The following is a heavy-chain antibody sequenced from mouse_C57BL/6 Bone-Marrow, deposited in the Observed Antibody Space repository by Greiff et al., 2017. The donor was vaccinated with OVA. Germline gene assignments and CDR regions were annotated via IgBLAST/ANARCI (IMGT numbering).Heavy chain of an antibody. D-gene: IGHD2-10*02. Sequence: VQLQQSGPVLVKPGASVKMPCKASGYTFTDYYMNWVKQSHGKSLEWIGVLNPYNGGTSYNQKFKGKATLTVDTSSSTAYMALNSLTAEDSAVYYCARQAYGKTYYFDYWGQGTTLTVSS. CDR1: GYTFTDYY. CDR3: ARQAYGKTYYFDY. J-gene: IGHJ2*01. V-gene: IGHV1-19*01. CDR2: LNPYNGGT.